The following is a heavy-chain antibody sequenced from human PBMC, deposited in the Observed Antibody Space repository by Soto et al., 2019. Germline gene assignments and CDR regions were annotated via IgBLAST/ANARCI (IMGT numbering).Heavy chain of an antibody. CDR2: IDPSDSYT. CDR1: VYNFASYW. D-gene: IGHD6-13*01. CDR3: ARLQAAAGDNDLTFDY. J-gene: IGHJ4*02. Sequence: GESLKISCKGSVYNFASYWITWVRQMPGKGLEWMGRIDPSDSYTNYSPSFQGHVTISVDKSISTAYLQWSSLKASDTAMYYCARLQAAAGDNDLTFDYWGQGTLVTVSS. V-gene: IGHV5-10-1*01.